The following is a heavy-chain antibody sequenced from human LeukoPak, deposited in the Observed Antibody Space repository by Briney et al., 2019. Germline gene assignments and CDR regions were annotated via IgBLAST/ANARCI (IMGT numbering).Heavy chain of an antibody. D-gene: IGHD4-17*01. J-gene: IGHJ6*02. CDR2: ISYHGRKK. CDR1: GFTFGTYA. CDR3: ARVASLSVTHYYYYGTDV. V-gene: IGHV3-30*04. Sequence: PGGSLRLSCAASGFTFGTYAMHWVRQAPGKGLEWVGMISYHGRKKLYADSVKGRFSISRDNAENTLYLQMNSLRPDDTALYYCARVASLSVTHYYYYGTDVWGPGTTVSVSS.